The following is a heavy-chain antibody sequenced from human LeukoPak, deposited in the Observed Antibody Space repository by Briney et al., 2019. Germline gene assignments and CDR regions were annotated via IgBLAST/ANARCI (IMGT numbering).Heavy chain of an antibody. CDR3: ARPSPASGGYWSFDY. CDR1: GFTFSSYS. V-gene: IGHV3-21*01. J-gene: IGHJ4*02. Sequence: PGGSLRLSCAASGFTFSSYSLNWVRQAPGEGLEWVSSISSTSEYIHYADSVKGRFTISRDNAKNSVYLQMNSLRAEDTAVYYCARPSPASGGYWSFDYWGQGTLVTVSS. CDR2: ISSTSEYI. D-gene: IGHD2-21*02.